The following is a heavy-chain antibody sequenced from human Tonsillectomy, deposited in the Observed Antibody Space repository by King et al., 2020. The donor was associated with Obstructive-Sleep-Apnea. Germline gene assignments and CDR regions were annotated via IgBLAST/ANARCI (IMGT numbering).Heavy chain of an antibody. Sequence: QLVQSGAEVKKPGASVKVSCKTSGYTFTNYGISWMRQAPGQGLEWVGWVSGYNGATNYAEKFQDRVTMTSDTSTTTVYMQLKDLTSDDTAVYYCARDRSSSFRENWVQGTLVTVSS. D-gene: IGHD2-2*01. CDR3: ARDRSSSFREN. J-gene: IGHJ4*02. CDR2: VSGYNGAT. CDR1: GYTFTNYG. V-gene: IGHV1-18*01.